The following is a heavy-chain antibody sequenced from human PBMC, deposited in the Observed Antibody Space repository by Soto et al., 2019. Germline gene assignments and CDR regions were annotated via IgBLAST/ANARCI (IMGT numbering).Heavy chain of an antibody. CDR2: ISASGGTT. V-gene: IGHV3-23*01. D-gene: IGHD6-19*01. CDR1: GFTFNYYA. J-gene: IGHJ5*02. CDR3: AKRGIEVAGKYRWFDP. Sequence: EVQLLESGGGLVQPGGSLSLSCAASGFTFNYYAMTWVRQAPGKGLEWVSTISASGGTTYYADSVKGRFTISRDNSKNALDLQMNSLSAEDTAVYYCAKRGIEVAGKYRWFDPWGQGTLVTVSS.